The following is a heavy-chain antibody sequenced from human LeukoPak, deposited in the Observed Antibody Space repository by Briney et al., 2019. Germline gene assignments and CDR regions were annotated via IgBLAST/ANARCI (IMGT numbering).Heavy chain of an antibody. J-gene: IGHJ4*02. CDR1: GFTFSSYA. D-gene: IGHD3-22*01. V-gene: IGHV3-23*01. Sequence: GSLRLSCAASGFTFSSYAMSWVRQAPGKGLEWVSAISGSGGSTYYADSVKGRFTISRDNSKNTLYLQMNSLRAEDTAAYYCAKDGPKGEYYYDSSGTFDYWGQGTLVTVSS. CDR2: ISGSGGST. CDR3: AKDGPKGEYYYDSSGTFDY.